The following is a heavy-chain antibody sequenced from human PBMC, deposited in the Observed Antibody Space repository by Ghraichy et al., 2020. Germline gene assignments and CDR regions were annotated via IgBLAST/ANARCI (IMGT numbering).Heavy chain of an antibody. J-gene: IGHJ4*02. CDR3: ARGHTYSGSRDY. CDR2: ISDSGSA. Sequence: SETLSLTCAVSGGSISGYYWNWIRQPPGKGLEWIGFISDSGSAYYKSSLKSRVTISLDTSSKSFSLKMKSVTAADTAVYYCARGHTYSGSRDYWGQGTLVIVSS. D-gene: IGHD5-12*01. V-gene: IGHV4-59*01. CDR1: GGSISGYY.